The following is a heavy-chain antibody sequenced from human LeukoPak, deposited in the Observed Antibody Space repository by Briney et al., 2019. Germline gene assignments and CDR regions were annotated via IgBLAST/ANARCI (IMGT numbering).Heavy chain of an antibody. CDR2: ISGSGGST. CDR3: AKDPLLGVDYYDSSIMS. Sequence: GRSLRLSCAASGFTFSSYAMSWVRQAPGKGLEWVSAISGSGGSTYYADSVKGRFTISRDNSKNTLYLQMNSLRAEDTAVYYCAKDPLLGVDYYDSSIMSWGQGTLVTVSS. V-gene: IGHV3-23*01. D-gene: IGHD3-22*01. J-gene: IGHJ5*02. CDR1: GFTFSSYA.